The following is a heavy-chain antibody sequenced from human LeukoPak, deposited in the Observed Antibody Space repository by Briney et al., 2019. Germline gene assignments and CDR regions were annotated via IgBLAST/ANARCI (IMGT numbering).Heavy chain of an antibody. J-gene: IGHJ4*02. Sequence: GGSLRLSCAASGFTFSSYSMNWVRQAPGKGLEWVSCISSSSTRYVYYADSVKGRFTISRDNAKNSLYLQMDSLRVVDTAVYYCARDRARSDYWGQGTLVTVSS. V-gene: IGHV3-21*01. CDR1: GFTFSSYS. CDR3: ARDRARSDY. D-gene: IGHD3-10*01. CDR2: ISSSSTRYV.